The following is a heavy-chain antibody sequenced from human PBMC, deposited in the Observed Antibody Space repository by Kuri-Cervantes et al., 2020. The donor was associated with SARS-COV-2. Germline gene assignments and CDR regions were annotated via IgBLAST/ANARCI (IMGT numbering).Heavy chain of an antibody. J-gene: IGHJ6*02. CDR1: GYTFTSYG. D-gene: IGHD1-7*01. CDR3: ASLTGTTGGRYYYYGMDV. CDR2: INPNSGGT. V-gene: IGHV1-2*02. Sequence: ASVKVSCKASGYTFTSYGISWVRQAPGQGLEWMGWINPNSGGTNYAQKFQGRVTMTRDTSISTAYMELSRLRSDDTAVYYCASLTGTTGGRYYYYGMDVWGQGTTVTVSS.